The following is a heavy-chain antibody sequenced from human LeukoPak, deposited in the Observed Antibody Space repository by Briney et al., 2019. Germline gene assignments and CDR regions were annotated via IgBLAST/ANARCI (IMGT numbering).Heavy chain of an antibody. CDR3: ARSGAGQQLRVRYYYMDV. CDR2: ISYDGSDE. V-gene: IGHV3-30-3*01. D-gene: IGHD6-13*01. Sequence: GRSLRLSCAASGFTFSSYAMHWVRQAPGKGLEWVAVISYDGSDEYYADSVKGRFTISRDNSKNTLYLQMNSLRAEDTAVYYCARSGAGQQLRVRYYYMDVWGKGTTVTVSS. J-gene: IGHJ6*03. CDR1: GFTFSSYA.